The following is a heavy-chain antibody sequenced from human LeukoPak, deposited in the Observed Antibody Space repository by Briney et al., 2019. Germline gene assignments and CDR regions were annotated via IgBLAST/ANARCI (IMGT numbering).Heavy chain of an antibody. CDR1: GGSFSGYY. CDR3: ARGRPSGQWLRLGTRFDY. J-gene: IGHJ4*02. CDR2: INHSGST. D-gene: IGHD5-12*01. Sequence: PSETLSLTCAVYGGSFSGYYWSWIRQPPGKGLEWIGEINHSGSTNYNPSLKSRVTISVDTSKNQFSLKLSSVTAADTAVYYCARGRPSGQWLRLGTRFDYWGQGTLVTVSS. V-gene: IGHV4-34*01.